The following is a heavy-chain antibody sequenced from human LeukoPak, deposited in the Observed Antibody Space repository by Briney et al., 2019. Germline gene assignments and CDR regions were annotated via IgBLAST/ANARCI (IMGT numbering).Heavy chain of an antibody. Sequence: ASVKVSCKASGGTFSSYAFSWVRQAPGQGLEWMGGIIPIFGTANYAQKFQGRVTITRDTSASTAYMELSSLRSEDTAVYYCARDPQYDILTGSWFDPWGQGTLVAVSS. CDR2: IIPIFGTA. D-gene: IGHD3-9*01. CDR1: GGTFSSYA. CDR3: ARDPQYDILTGSWFDP. V-gene: IGHV1-69*05. J-gene: IGHJ5*02.